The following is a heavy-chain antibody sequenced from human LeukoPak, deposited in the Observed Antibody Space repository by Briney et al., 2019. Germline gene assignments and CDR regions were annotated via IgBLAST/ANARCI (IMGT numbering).Heavy chain of an antibody. Sequence: GGSLRLSCAASGFPFSSYEMHWLRQAPGKGLEWVAHISGSSGNILYSDSVKGRFSVSRDNANNFLYLQMNSLRVEDTAVYYCAREKIPALVFDPWGQGTLVAVSP. CDR3: AREKIPALVFDP. V-gene: IGHV3-48*03. J-gene: IGHJ5*02. D-gene: IGHD6-13*01. CDR2: ISGSSGNI. CDR1: GFPFSSYE.